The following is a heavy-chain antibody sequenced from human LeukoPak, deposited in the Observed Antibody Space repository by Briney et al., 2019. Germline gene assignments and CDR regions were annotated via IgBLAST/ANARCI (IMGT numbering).Heavy chain of an antibody. D-gene: IGHD3-22*01. V-gene: IGHV4-4*09. CDR3: ARMEVYDSSGYPFDY. Sequence: SETLSLTCTVSGGSISSYYWSWIRQPPGKGLEWIGYIYTSGSTNYNPSLKSRVTISVDTSKNQFSLKLSSVTAADTAVYYCARMEVYDSSGYPFDYWGQGTLVTVSS. CDR2: IYTSGST. CDR1: GGSISSYY. J-gene: IGHJ4*02.